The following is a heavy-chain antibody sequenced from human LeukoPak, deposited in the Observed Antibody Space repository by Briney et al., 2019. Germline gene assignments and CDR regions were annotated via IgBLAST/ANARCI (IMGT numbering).Heavy chain of an antibody. CDR1: GFTFSSYV. J-gene: IGHJ4*02. D-gene: IGHD3-16*01. V-gene: IGHV3-23*01. Sequence: PGWSLRLSCAASGFTFSSYVMSWLRQAPGKGLEWVSGISGSGGTTNYADSVKGRFTISRDNSKNTLYLLMNSLRAEDTAVYYCAKDWVEWGQGTLVTVSS. CDR2: ISGSGGTT. CDR3: AKDWVE.